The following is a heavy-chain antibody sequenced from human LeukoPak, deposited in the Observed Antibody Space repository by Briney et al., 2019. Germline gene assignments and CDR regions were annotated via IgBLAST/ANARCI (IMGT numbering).Heavy chain of an antibody. CDR3: ARGTGYSYGYGYDY. CDR2: INHSGST. D-gene: IGHD5-18*01. CDR1: GGSFSGYY. V-gene: IGHV4-34*01. J-gene: IGHJ4*02. Sequence: SETLSLTCAAYGGSFSGYYWSWIRQPPGKGLEWIGEINHSGSTNYNPSLKSRVTISVDTSKNQFSLKLSSVTAADTAVYYCARGTGYSYGYGYDYWGQGTLVTVFS.